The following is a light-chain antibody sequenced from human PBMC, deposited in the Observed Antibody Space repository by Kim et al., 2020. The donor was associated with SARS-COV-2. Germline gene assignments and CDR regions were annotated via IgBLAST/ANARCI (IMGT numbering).Light chain of an antibody. Sequence: DIVMTQSPDSLAVSLGERATINCKSSQNVLFISNNKNYLAWYQQKPGQPPKLLISWASIRESGVPDRFSGSGSGTDFTLTISSLQAEDVAVYYCQQYYGTPYTFGQGTKLEIK. CDR3: QQYYGTPYT. V-gene: IGKV4-1*01. J-gene: IGKJ2*01. CDR2: WAS. CDR1: QNVLFISNNKNY.